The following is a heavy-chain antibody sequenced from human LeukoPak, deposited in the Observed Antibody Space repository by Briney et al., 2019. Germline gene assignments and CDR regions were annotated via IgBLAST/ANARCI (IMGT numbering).Heavy chain of an antibody. J-gene: IGHJ4*01. CDR3: AREYSAFAH. V-gene: IGHV4-61*01. D-gene: IGHD4-11*01. Sequence: SSETLSLTCTVSGDPISIHSDYTWTWIRQPPGKGLEWIGYVYHNGNINYNPFLGSRLTISVDTSKNQFSLRLTSVTAADTAVYFCAREYSAFAHWGHGTLVTVSS. CDR2: VYHNGNI. CDR1: GDPISIHSDY.